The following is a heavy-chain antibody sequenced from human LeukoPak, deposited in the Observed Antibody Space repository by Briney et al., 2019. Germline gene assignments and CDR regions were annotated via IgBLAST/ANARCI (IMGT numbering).Heavy chain of an antibody. V-gene: IGHV1-69*04. D-gene: IGHD1-1*01. CDR3: ARDRQPERRFGYPPPGSDDDY. CDR2: IIPILGIA. CDR1: GGTFSSYA. J-gene: IGHJ4*02. Sequence: ASVKVSCKASGGTFSSYAISWVRQAPGQGLEWMGRIIPILGIANYAQKFQGRVTITADKSTSTAYMELSSLRSEDTAVYYCARDRQPERRFGYPPPGSDDDYWGQGTLVTVSS.